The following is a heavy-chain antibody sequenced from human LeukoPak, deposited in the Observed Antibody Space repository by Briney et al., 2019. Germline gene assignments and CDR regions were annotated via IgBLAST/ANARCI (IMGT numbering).Heavy chain of an antibody. D-gene: IGHD6-13*01. CDR3: ARDSNWSFDY. J-gene: IGHJ4*02. Sequence: GASVKVSCKASGYTFTRQHMHWVRQAPGQGLEWMGIIKSSGGSTTYAQKFQGRVTMTRDTSTSTAYMELSSLRSEDTAMYFCARDSNWSFDYWCQGTLVTVSS. CDR1: GYTFTRQH. CDR2: IKSSGGST. V-gene: IGHV1-46*01.